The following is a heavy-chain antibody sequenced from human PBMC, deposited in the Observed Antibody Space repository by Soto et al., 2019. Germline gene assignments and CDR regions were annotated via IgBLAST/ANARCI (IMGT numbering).Heavy chain of an antibody. CDR1: GGTFSSYT. D-gene: IGHD3-3*01. V-gene: IGHV1-18*01. J-gene: IGHJ4*01. CDR3: ARTWSALADFDY. Sequence: ASVKVSCKASGGTFSSYTITWVRQDHGQGLEWMGWVSPYYGNTKYTEKFQDRVTMTADTSTNTVYLELSSLRSEDTAVYYCARTWSALADFDYWG. CDR2: VSPYYGNT.